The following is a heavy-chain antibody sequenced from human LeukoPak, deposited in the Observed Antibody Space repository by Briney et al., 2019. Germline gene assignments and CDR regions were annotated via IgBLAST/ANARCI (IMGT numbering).Heavy chain of an antibody. J-gene: IGHJ3*02. CDR2: INPSGGST. CDR3: ARMREKQEKDVWRRDTVMVTYAFDI. CDR1: GYSFTSYY. Sequence: ASVKVSCKASGYSFTSYYIHWVRQAPGQGLEWMGIINPSGGSTTYAQKFQGRVTMTRDMSTSTIYMELSSLRSEDTAVYYRARMREKQEKDVWRRDTVMVTYAFDIWGQGTMVTVSS. V-gene: IGHV1-46*01. D-gene: IGHD5-18*01.